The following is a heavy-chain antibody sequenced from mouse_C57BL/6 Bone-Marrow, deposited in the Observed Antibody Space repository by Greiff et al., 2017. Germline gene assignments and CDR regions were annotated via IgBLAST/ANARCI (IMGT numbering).Heavy chain of an antibody. J-gene: IGHJ1*03. D-gene: IGHD2-5*01. Sequence: QVQLQQSGAELVRPGTSVKMSCKASGYTFTNYWIGWAKQRPGHGLEWIGDIYPGGGYTNYNEKFKGKATLTADKSSSTAYMQFSSLTSEDSAIDYCAVYSNWYFDVWGTGTTVTVSS. CDR3: AVYSNWYFDV. CDR2: IYPGGGYT. CDR1: GYTFTNYW. V-gene: IGHV1-63*01.